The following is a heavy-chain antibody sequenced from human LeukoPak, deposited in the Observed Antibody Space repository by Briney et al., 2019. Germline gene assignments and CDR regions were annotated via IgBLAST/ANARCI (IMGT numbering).Heavy chain of an antibody. Sequence: PSETLSHICAVYGGSFSGYYWSWIRQPPGKGLEWIGEINHSGSTNYNPSLKSRVTISVDTSKNQFSLKLSSVTAADTAVYYCARARADPGSSGGVCLFDYWGQRTLVTVSS. CDR2: INHSGST. V-gene: IGHV4-34*01. CDR1: GGSFSGYY. J-gene: IGHJ4*02. CDR3: ARARADPGSSGGVCLFDY. D-gene: IGHD2-21*02.